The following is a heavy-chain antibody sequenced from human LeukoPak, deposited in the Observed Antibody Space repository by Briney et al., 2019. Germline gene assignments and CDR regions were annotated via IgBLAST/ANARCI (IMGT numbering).Heavy chain of an antibody. J-gene: IGHJ4*02. CDR1: GGSFSGYY. V-gene: IGHV4-34*01. CDR2: INHSGST. CDR3: ARLKSTIFGVVAHLDY. D-gene: IGHD3-3*01. Sequence: PSETLSLTCAVYGGSFSGYYWSWIRQPPGKGLEWIGEINHSGSTNYNPSLKSRVTISVDTSKNQFSLKLSSVTAADTAVYYCARLKSTIFGVVAHLDYWGQGTLVTVSS.